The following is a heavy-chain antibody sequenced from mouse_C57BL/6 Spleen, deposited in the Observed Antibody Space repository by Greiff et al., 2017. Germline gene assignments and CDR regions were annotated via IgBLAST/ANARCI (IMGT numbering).Heavy chain of an antibody. CDR3: ERGGITTVVAHFDY. J-gene: IGHJ2*01. CDR2: ISRGSSTI. D-gene: IGHD1-1*01. V-gene: IGHV5-17*01. Sequence: EVMLVESGGGLVKPGGSLKLSCAASGFTFSDYGMHWVRQAPEKGLEWVAYISRGSSTIYYADTVKGRFTISRDSAKNTLFLQMTSLRSEDTAMYYCERGGITTVVAHFDYWGQGTTLTVS. CDR1: GFTFSDYG.